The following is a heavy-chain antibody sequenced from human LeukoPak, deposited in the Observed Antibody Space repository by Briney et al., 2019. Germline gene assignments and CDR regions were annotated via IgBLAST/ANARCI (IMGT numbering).Heavy chain of an antibody. J-gene: IGHJ6*03. CDR2: IRSKARGGTT. Sequence: GGSLRLSCTASGFTFGDYAMSWFRQAPGQGLEWVGFIRSKARGGTTEYAASVKGRFTISRDDSKTIAQLQMNSLRTEDTAVYYCSRVRGHYYMDVWDKGTTVTVSS. CDR1: GFTFGDYA. D-gene: IGHD1-26*01. CDR3: SRVRGHYYMDV. V-gene: IGHV3-49*03.